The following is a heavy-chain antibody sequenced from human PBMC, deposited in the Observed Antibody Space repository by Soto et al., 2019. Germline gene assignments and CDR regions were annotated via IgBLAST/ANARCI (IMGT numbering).Heavy chain of an antibody. V-gene: IGHV4-31*03. D-gene: IGHD3-3*01. CDR1: GGSISSGGYY. CDR3: AREPYDFWSGYYPVPYYYGMDV. J-gene: IGHJ6*02. CDR2: IYYSGST. Sequence: QVQLQESGPGLVKPSQTLSLTCTVSGGSISSGGYYWSWIRQHPGKGLEWIGYIYYSGSTYYNPSLKSRVTISVDTSKNQFSLKLSSVTAADTAVYYCAREPYDFWSGYYPVPYYYGMDVWGQGTTVTVSS.